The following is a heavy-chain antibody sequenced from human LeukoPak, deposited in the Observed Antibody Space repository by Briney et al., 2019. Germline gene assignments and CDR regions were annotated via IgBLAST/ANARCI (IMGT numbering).Heavy chain of an antibody. CDR2: IKQDGSEK. CDR1: GFAFSSYW. Sequence: GGSLRLSCAASGFAFSSYWMSWVRQAPGKGLEWVANIKQDGSEKYYVDSVKGRFTISRDNAKNSLYLQMNSLRAEDTAVYYCARVASPTVTYYFDYWGQGTLVTVSS. CDR3: ARVASPTVTYYFDY. J-gene: IGHJ4*02. V-gene: IGHV3-7*01. D-gene: IGHD4-17*01.